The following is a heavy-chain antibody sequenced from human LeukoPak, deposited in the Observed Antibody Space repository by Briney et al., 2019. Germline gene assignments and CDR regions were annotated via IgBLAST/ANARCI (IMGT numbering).Heavy chain of an antibody. D-gene: IGHD2-2*03. J-gene: IGHJ5*02. CDR1: AGSISTYY. CDR2: IYYSGST. Sequence: SETLSLTCSVSAGSISTYYWSWIRQPPGKGLEGIGYIYYSGSTYYNPSLKSRVTISVDTSKNQFSLRVTSVTAADTALYYCARWIASTSHFDPWGQGALVTVSS. V-gene: IGHV4-59*01. CDR3: ARWIASTSHFDP.